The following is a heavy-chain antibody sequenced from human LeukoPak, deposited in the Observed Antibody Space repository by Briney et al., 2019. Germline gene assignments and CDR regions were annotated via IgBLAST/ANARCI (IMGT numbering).Heavy chain of an antibody. CDR3: ARVVPYDSSGYTDY. Sequence: GGSLRLSCAASEFTFSSSGVHWVRQAPGKGLEWISYISLSSTTIYYADSIKGRFTMSRDNAKNSLYLQMNSLRAEDTAVYYCARVVPYDSSGYTDYWGQGTLVTVSS. V-gene: IGHV3-48*01. D-gene: IGHD3-22*01. CDR2: ISLSSTTI. J-gene: IGHJ4*02. CDR1: EFTFSSSG.